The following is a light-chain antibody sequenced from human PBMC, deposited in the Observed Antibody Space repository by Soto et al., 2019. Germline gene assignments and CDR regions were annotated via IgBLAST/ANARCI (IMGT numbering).Light chain of an antibody. CDR1: SSDVGGYDY. Sequence: QSALTQPASVSGSPGQSITISCTGTSSDVGGYDYVSWYQQYPGKAPKLVIYEVNNRPSGVSDRFSGSKSGNTASLTISGLQTDDEADYYCGTWDKSLSAGVFGGGTKLTVL. CDR2: EVN. CDR3: GTWDKSLSAGV. V-gene: IGLV2-14*01. J-gene: IGLJ3*02.